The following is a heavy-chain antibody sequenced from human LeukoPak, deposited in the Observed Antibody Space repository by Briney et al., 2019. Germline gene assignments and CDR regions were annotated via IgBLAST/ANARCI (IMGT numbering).Heavy chain of an antibody. CDR2: INPNSGST. Sequence: ASVKVSCKASGYTFTGYYMHWVRQAPGQGLERMGWINPNSGSTNYAQKFQGRVTMTRDTSISTAYMELSRLRSDDTAVYYCARGLGYYYDSSGYPHWGQGTLVTVSS. D-gene: IGHD3-22*01. J-gene: IGHJ4*02. CDR3: ARGLGYYYDSSGYPH. V-gene: IGHV1-2*02. CDR1: GYTFTGYY.